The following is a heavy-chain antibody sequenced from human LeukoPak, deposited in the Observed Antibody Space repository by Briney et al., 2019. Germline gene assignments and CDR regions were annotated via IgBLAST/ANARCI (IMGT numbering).Heavy chain of an antibody. CDR1: GYTFTSYG. CDR3: AREWYYYDSSGYYYFGWFDP. V-gene: IGHV1-18*01. Sequence: ASVKVSCKASGYTFTSYGISWVRQAPGQGLEWMGWISAYNGNTNYAQKLQGRVTMTTDTSTSTAYMELRSLRSDDTAVYYCAREWYYYDSSGYYYFGWFDPWGQGTLVTVSS. CDR2: ISAYNGNT. D-gene: IGHD3-22*01. J-gene: IGHJ5*02.